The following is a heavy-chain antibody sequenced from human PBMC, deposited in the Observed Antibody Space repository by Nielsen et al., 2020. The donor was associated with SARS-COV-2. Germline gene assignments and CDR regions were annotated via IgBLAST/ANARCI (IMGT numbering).Heavy chain of an antibody. Sequence: ASVKVSCKASGYTFTSYYMHWVRQAPGQGLEWMGIINPSGGSTSYAQKFQGRVTMTRDTSTSTAYMELSSLRSEDTAVYYCARTYGDYDNHWYFDLWGRGTLVTVSS. D-gene: IGHD4-17*01. CDR1: GYTFTSYY. CDR2: INPSGGST. J-gene: IGHJ2*01. V-gene: IGHV1-46*01. CDR3: ARTYGDYDNHWYFDL.